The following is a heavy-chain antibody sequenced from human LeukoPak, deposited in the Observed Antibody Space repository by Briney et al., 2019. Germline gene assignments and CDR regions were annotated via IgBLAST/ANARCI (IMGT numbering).Heavy chain of an antibody. CDR2: IYTSGSA. CDR1: GGSISSYY. Sequence: SETLSLTCTVSGGSISSYYWSWIRQPAGKGLEWFGRIYTSGSANYNPSPKSRVTMSVDTSKNQFSLKLSSVTAADTAVYYCARGRESGLGGVVNFDYWGQGTLVTVSS. V-gene: IGHV4-4*07. D-gene: IGHD3-16*01. J-gene: IGHJ4*02. CDR3: ARGRESGLGGVVNFDY.